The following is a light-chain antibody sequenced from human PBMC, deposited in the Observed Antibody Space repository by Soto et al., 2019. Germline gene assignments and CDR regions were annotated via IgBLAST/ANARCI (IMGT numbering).Light chain of an antibody. CDR2: AAS. CDR3: MQALQSPWT. CDR1: QSVGSS. Sequence: DIQMTQSPSSLSASVGDTVTITCRASQSVGSSLSWYQQKPGKAPKLLIYAASSLQSGVPSRFSGSGSGTDFTLKISRVEAEDIGIYHCMQALQSPWTFGQGTKVDIK. J-gene: IGKJ1*01. V-gene: IGKV1-39*01.